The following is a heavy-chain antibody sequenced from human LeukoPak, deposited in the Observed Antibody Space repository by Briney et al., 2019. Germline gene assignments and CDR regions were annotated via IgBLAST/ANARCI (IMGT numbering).Heavy chain of an antibody. CDR2: IYPGDSET. V-gene: IGHV5-51*01. J-gene: IGHJ5*02. Sequence: GESLKISCKGSGYSFTSYWIGWVRQVPGKGLEWMGIIYPGDSETRYSPSFQGQVTISADKSISTAYLQWSSLKASDTAMYYCARAHLSTYSTNQFDPWGQGTLVTVSS. D-gene: IGHD2-21*01. CDR3: ARAHLSTYSTNQFDP. CDR1: GYSFTSYW.